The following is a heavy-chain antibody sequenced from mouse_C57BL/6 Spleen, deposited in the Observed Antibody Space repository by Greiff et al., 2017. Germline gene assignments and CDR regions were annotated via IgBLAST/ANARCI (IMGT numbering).Heavy chain of an antibody. Sequence: VQLQQSGAELAKPGASVKLSFKASGYTFTSYWMHWVKQRPGPGLAWIGYINPSSGYPKYNQKFKDNAPLTADKSSSTAHMQLSSLTYEDSAVYYCAKEDYFDYWGKGTTLTGYS. V-gene: IGHV1-7*01. CDR1: GYTFTSYW. J-gene: IGHJ2*01. CDR2: INPSSGYP. CDR3: AKEDYFDY.